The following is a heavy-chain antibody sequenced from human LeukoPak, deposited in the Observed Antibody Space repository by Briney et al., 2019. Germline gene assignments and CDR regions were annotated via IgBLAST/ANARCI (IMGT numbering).Heavy chain of an antibody. Sequence: SETLSLTCTVSGGSISGYYWSWIRQPPGEGLEWIGYIYYSGSTNDNPSLKSRVIISVDTSKNQFSLKLSSVTAADTAVYYCARLSTGPDYWGQGTLVTVSS. CDR1: GGSISGYY. CDR2: IYYSGST. J-gene: IGHJ4*02. D-gene: IGHD1-14*01. V-gene: IGHV4-59*08. CDR3: ARLSTGPDY.